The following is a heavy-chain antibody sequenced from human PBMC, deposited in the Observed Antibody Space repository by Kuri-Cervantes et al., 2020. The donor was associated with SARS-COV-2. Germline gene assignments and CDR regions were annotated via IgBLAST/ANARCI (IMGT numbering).Heavy chain of an antibody. D-gene: IGHD6-13*01. J-gene: IGHJ4*02. Sequence: SETLSLTCTVSGGSISSCYWSWIRQPAGKGLEWIGRIYTSGSTNYNPSLKSRVTMSVDTSKNQFSLKLSSVTAADTAVYYCAREWAYIAAAALETDYWGQGTLVTVSS. CDR1: GGSISSCY. V-gene: IGHV4-4*07. CDR2: IYTSGST. CDR3: AREWAYIAAAALETDY.